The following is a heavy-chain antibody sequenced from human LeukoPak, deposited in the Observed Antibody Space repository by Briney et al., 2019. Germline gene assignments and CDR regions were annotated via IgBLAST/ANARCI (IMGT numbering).Heavy chain of an antibody. CDR3: AREHFDSSGYLD. J-gene: IGHJ4*02. D-gene: IGHD3-22*01. Sequence: GGSLRLSCAASGFTFSSYGMHWVRQAPGKGLEWVAVIWYDGSNKYYADSVKGRFTISRDNSKNTLYLQMNSPRAEDTAVYYCAREHFDSSGYLDWGQGTLVTVSS. V-gene: IGHV3-33*01. CDR1: GFTFSSYG. CDR2: IWYDGSNK.